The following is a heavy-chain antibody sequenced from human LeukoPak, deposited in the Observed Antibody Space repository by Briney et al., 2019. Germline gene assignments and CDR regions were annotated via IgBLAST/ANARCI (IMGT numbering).Heavy chain of an antibody. CDR3: ARARYSQLQIDY. J-gene: IGHJ4*02. CDR1: GGSISSSSYY. CDR2: IYYSGST. V-gene: IGHV4-39*07. D-gene: IGHD5-18*01. Sequence: PSETLSLTCTVSGGSISSSSYYWGWIRQPPGKGLEWIGSIYYSGSTYYNPSLKSRVTISVDTSKNQFSLKLSSVTAADTAVYYCARARYSQLQIDYWGQGTLATVSS.